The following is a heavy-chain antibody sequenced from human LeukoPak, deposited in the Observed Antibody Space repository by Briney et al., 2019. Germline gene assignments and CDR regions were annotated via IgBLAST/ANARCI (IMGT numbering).Heavy chain of an antibody. Sequence: PAGSLRLSCAASGFTFEDYGMHWVRHVPGKGLEWVANIKQDGSEKYYGDSVKGRFTISRDNAKNSLSLQMNSLRAEDTALYYCAKGFSSSWSFGGYFDYWGQGTLVTVSS. CDR2: IKQDGSEK. CDR1: GFTFEDYG. CDR3: AKGFSSSWSFGGYFDY. V-gene: IGHV3-7*03. J-gene: IGHJ4*02. D-gene: IGHD6-13*01.